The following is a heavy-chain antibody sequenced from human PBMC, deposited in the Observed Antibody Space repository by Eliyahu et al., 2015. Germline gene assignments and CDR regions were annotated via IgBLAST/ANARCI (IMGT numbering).Heavy chain of an antibody. CDR3: AKDQGSGSAFDI. CDR2: IRYDGSNK. V-gene: IGHV3-30*02. Sequence: QVXLVXSGGGVVQPGGSLRLSCAAXGFXFSSYGMXWVRQAPGKGLEXVAFIRYDGSNKYYADSVKGRFTISRDNSKNTLYLQMNSLRAEDTAVYYCAKDQGSGSAFDIWGQGTMVTVSS. J-gene: IGHJ3*02. CDR1: GFXFSSYG. D-gene: IGHD3-10*01.